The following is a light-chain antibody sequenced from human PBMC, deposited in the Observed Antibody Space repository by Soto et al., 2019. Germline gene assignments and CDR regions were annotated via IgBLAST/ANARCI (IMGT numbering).Light chain of an antibody. CDR1: QSVTSSS. CDR2: AAS. Sequence: IVLTQSPGTLSLSPGERAVLFCRASQSVTSSSLAWYQHKPGQAPRLLIYAASTRATGIPDRFSGSGSGTDFTLTISRLEPEDFAVYYCHQCGCSLTFGGVTEV. CDR3: HQCGCSLT. V-gene: IGKV3-20*01. J-gene: IGKJ4*01.